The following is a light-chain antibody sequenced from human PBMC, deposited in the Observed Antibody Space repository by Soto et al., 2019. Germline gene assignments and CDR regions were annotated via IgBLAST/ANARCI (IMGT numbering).Light chain of an antibody. CDR2: RAS. CDR1: QSISTW. J-gene: IGKJ1*01. V-gene: IGKV1-5*03. Sequence: DIPMTQSPSTLSASVGDRVTITCRASQSISTWLAWFQQKPGKAPKLLIYRASFLETGIPSRFSGSGSATEFTLTISSLQPDDFASYYCQQYDSYSWTFGQGTKVEIK. CDR3: QQYDSYSWT.